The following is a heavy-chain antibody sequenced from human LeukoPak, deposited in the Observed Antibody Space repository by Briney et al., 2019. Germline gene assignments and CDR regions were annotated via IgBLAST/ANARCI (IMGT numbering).Heavy chain of an antibody. V-gene: IGHV3-7*01. Sequence: GGSLRLSCAASGFTFSTYWMTWVRQAPGKGLEWVANIKPDGSQIYYVDSVKGRFTISRDNAKNSLYLQMNSLRAEDTAVYYCARESITMIVGSTDNWFDPWGQGTLVTVSS. D-gene: IGHD3-22*01. CDR3: ARESITMIVGSTDNWFDP. CDR2: IKPDGSQI. J-gene: IGHJ5*02. CDR1: GFTFSTYW.